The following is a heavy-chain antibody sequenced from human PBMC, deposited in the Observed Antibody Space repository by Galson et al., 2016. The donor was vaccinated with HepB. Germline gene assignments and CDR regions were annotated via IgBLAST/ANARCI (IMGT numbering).Heavy chain of an antibody. J-gene: IGHJ4*02. CDR3: GKRIPVAGSWGGGLDY. CDR1: GFTVSDNY. Sequence: SLRLSCAASGFTVSDNYMTWVRQAPGKGLEWVAAISYDGSHKYYADSVKGRFTISRDNSKNTVYLQANSLRAEDTAVYYCGKRIPVAGSWGGGLDYWGQGTLVTVSS. CDR2: ISYDGSHK. V-gene: IGHV3-30*18. D-gene: IGHD6-19*01.